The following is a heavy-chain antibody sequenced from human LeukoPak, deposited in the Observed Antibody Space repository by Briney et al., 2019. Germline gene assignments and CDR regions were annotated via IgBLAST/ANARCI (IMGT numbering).Heavy chain of an antibody. CDR3: AKPARDIVVVPAAIPLYYYYMDV. CDR1: GFTFSSYA. J-gene: IGHJ6*03. CDR2: ISGSGGST. V-gene: IGHV3-23*01. D-gene: IGHD2-2*02. Sequence: GGSLRLSCAASGFTFSSYAMSWVRQAPGKGLEWVSAISGSGGSTYYADSVKGRFTISRDNSKKTLYLQMNSLRTEDTAVYYCAKPARDIVVVPAAIPLYYYYMDVWGKGTTVTVSS.